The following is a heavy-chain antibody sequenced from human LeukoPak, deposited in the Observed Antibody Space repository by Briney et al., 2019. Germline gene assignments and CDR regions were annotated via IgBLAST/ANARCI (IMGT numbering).Heavy chain of an antibody. CDR1: GGTFSSYA. CDR3: ARGDIVVVPAAMNFDY. J-gene: IGHJ4*02. Sequence: SVKVSCKASGGTFSSYAISCVRQAPGQGLKWMGRIIPIFGTANYAQKFQGRVTITTDESTSTAYMELSSPRSEDTAVYYCARGDIVVVPAAMNFDYWGQGTLVTVSS. CDR2: IIPIFGTA. D-gene: IGHD2-2*01. V-gene: IGHV1-69*05.